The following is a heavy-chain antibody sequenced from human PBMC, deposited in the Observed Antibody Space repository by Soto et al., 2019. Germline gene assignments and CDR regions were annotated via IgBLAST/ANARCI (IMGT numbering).Heavy chain of an antibody. D-gene: IGHD3-22*01. CDR1: GFTFSSYA. Sequence: EVQLLESGGGLVQPGGSLRLSCAASGFTFSSYAMSWVRQAPGQGLEWVSAISGSGGSTYYADSVKARFTISRDNSKNTLYLQMNSLRAEDTAVYYCAKGLYDTGERDWYFDLWGRGTLVTVSS. CDR2: ISGSGGST. V-gene: IGHV3-23*01. CDR3: AKGLYDTGERDWYFDL. J-gene: IGHJ2*01.